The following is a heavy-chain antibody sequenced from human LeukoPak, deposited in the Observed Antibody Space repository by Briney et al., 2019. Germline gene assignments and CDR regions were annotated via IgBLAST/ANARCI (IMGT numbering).Heavy chain of an antibody. V-gene: IGHV1-2*02. CDR1: GYTFTGYY. D-gene: IGHD6-19*01. CDR3: ARGRSGWTEDAFDI. J-gene: IGHJ3*02. Sequence: GASVKVSCKASGYTFTGYYMHWVRQAPGQGLEGMGWINPNSGGTNYAQKFQGRVTMTRDTSISTAYMELSRLRSDDTAVYYCARGRSGWTEDAFDIWGQGTMVTVSS. CDR2: INPNSGGT.